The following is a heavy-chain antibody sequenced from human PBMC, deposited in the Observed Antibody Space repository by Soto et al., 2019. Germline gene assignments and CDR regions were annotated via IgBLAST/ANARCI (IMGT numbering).Heavy chain of an antibody. V-gene: IGHV4-59*01. Sequence: SETLSLTCTVSGGYISSYYWSWIRQPPGKGLEWIGYIYYSGSTNYNPSLKSRVTISVDTSKNQFSLKLSSVTAADTAVYYCARGMGSGSYYNEYYYYYMDVWGKGTTVTVSS. CDR3: ARGMGSGSYYNEYYYYYMDV. CDR2: IYYSGST. CDR1: GGYISSYY. D-gene: IGHD3-10*01. J-gene: IGHJ6*03.